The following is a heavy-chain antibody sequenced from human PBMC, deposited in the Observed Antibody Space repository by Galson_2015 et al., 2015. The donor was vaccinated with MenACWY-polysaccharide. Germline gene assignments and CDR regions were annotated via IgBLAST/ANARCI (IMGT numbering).Heavy chain of an antibody. CDR1: GLTFSSYW. J-gene: IGHJ6*02. D-gene: IGHD1-1*01. CDR2: INSDGRST. CDR3: ARSRAWSTGYYYGMDV. Sequence: SLRLSCAASGLTFSSYWMRWVRQAPGKGLVWVSRINSDGRSTSYVDSVKGRFTISRDNAKNTLYLQMNSLRAEDTAVYYCARSRAWSTGYYYGMDVWGQGTTVTVSS. V-gene: IGHV3-74*01.